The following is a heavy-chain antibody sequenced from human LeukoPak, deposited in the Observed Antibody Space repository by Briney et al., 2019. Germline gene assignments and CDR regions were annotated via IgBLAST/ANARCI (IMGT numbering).Heavy chain of an antibody. J-gene: IGHJ5*02. CDR2: IIPIFGTA. V-gene: IGHV1-69*13. CDR3: ARYSSSSSWFAP. CDR1: GGTFSSYA. Sequence: SVKVSCKASGGTFSSYAISWVLQAPGQGLEWMGGIIPIFGTANYAQKFQGRVTITADESTSTAYMELSSLRSEDTAVYYCARYSSSSSWFAPWGQGTLVTVSS. D-gene: IGHD6-6*01.